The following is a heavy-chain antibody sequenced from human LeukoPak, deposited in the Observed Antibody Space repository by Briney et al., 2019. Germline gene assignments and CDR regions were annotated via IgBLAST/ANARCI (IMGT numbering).Heavy chain of an antibody. Sequence: PGGSLRLSCAASGFTFSSYAMHWVRQAPGKGLEWVAVISYDGSNKYYADSVKGRFTISRDNSKNTLYLQMNSLRAEDTAVYYCARGSRDGYNFGAFDIWGQGTMVAV. J-gene: IGHJ3*02. V-gene: IGHV3-30-3*01. CDR1: GFTFSSYA. CDR3: ARGSRDGYNFGAFDI. CDR2: ISYDGSNK. D-gene: IGHD5-24*01.